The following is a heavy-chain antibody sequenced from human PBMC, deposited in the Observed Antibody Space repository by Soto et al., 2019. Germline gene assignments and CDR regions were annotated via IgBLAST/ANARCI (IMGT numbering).Heavy chain of an antibody. Sequence: EVQLLESGGGLVQPGGSLRLSCAASGFTFSSYAMRWVRQAPGKGLEWVSAISGSGGSTYYADSVKGRFTISRDNSKNTLYLQMNSLSAEDTAVYYCARRGSGSYYYYWGQGTLVTVSS. V-gene: IGHV3-23*01. CDR1: GFTFSSYA. CDR3: ARRGSGSYYYY. CDR2: ISGSGGST. J-gene: IGHJ4*02. D-gene: IGHD1-26*01.